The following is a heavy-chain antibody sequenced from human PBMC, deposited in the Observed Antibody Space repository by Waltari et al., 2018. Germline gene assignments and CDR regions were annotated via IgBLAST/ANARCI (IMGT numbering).Heavy chain of an antibody. CDR1: GGSIRSHY. V-gene: IGHV4-59*11. Sequence: QVQLQESGPGLVTPSETLSLTCTVSGGSIRSHYRSWIRQPPGKGLEWIGYIYYSGSTNYNPSLKSRVTISVDTSKNQFSLKLSSVTAADTAVYYCARVIRGYYFDYWGQGTLVTVSS. J-gene: IGHJ4*02. CDR2: IYYSGST. CDR3: ARVIRGYYFDY. D-gene: IGHD3-10*01.